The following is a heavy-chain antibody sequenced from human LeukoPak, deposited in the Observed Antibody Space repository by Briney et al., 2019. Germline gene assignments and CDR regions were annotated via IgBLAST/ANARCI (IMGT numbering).Heavy chain of an antibody. CDR2: ISSNGGST. Sequence: GGSLRLSCAASGLIVSNNYMNWVRLAPGKGLEYVSAISSNGGSTYYANSVKGRFTISRDNSKNTLYLQMGSLRAEDMAVYYCARGRNYDILTGSRYWGQGTLVTVSS. CDR3: ARGRNYDILTGSRY. D-gene: IGHD3-9*01. J-gene: IGHJ4*02. V-gene: IGHV3-64*01. CDR1: GLIVSNNY.